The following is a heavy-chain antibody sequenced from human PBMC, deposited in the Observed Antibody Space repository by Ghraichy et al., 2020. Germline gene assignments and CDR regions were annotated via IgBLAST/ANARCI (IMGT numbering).Heavy chain of an antibody. Sequence: ETLSLTCTVSGGSISSSSYYWGWIRQPPGKGLEWIGSIYYSGSTYYNPSLKSRVTISVDTSKNQFSLKLSSVTAADTAVYYCARHMTTVTTPFDYWGQGTLVTVSS. J-gene: IGHJ4*02. D-gene: IGHD4-17*01. CDR1: GGSISSSSYY. V-gene: IGHV4-39*01. CDR2: IYYSGST. CDR3: ARHMTTVTTPFDY.